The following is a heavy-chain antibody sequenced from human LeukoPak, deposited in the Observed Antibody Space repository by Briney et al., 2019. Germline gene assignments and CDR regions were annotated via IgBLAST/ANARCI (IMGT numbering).Heavy chain of an antibody. CDR1: GGSISSGGYY. J-gene: IGHJ4*02. V-gene: IGHV4-31*03. CDR3: SRESGPYSPFGH. Sequence: PSETLSLTCTVSGGSISSGGYYWSWIRQHPGKGLEWIGEISLSGYTGFNPSLRGRVTMSLDESKNHLSLTLTSVTAADTAIYYCSRESGPYSPFGHWGQGILVTVTT. D-gene: IGHD1-26*01. CDR2: ISLSGYT.